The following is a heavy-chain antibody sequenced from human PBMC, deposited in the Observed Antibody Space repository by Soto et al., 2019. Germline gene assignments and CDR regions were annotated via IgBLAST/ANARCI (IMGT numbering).Heavy chain of an antibody. Sequence: QVQLQESGPGLVKPSQTLSLTCTVSGDSISSGDYYWSWIRQPPGKGLEWIGYIYYSGSTYYNPSLKSRVTMSVDTSKNQFSLKLTSMTAADTAVYYCARKRTGFSFDYWGQGTLVSVSS. CDR2: IYYSGST. J-gene: IGHJ4*02. CDR1: GDSISSGDYY. D-gene: IGHD1-1*01. V-gene: IGHV4-30-4*01. CDR3: ARKRTGFSFDY.